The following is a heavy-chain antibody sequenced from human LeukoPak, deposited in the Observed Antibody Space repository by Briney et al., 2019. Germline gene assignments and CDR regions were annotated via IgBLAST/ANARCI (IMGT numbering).Heavy chain of an antibody. CDR1: GGSISSYY. V-gene: IGHV4-59*01. CDR2: IYYSGST. Sequence: SETLSLTCTVSGGSISSYYWSWIRQPPGKGLEWIGYIYYSGSTNYNPSLKSRVTISVDTSKNQFSLKLSSVTAADTAVYHCARDKGSDAFDIWGQGTMVTVSS. CDR3: ARDKGSDAFDI. J-gene: IGHJ3*02.